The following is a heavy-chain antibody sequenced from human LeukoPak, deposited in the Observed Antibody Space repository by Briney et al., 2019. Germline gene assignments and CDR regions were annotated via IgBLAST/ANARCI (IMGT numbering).Heavy chain of an antibody. D-gene: IGHD6-19*01. CDR1: GYTFTGYY. CDR3: ARDLLAVAGTARSSWFDP. V-gene: IGHV1-2*02. J-gene: IGHJ5*02. Sequence: ASVKVSCKASGYTFTGYYMHWVRQAPGQGLEWMGWINPSSGGTNYAQKFQGRVTMTRDTSISTAYMELSRLRSDDTAVYYCARDLLAVAGTARSSWFDPWGQGTLVTVSS. CDR2: INPSSGGT.